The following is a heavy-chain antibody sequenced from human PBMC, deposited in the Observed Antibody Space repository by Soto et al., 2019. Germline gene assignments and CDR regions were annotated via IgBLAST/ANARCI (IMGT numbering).Heavy chain of an antibody. Sequence: GESRKISCQGSGYSFTRYWINCVRQMPGKGLEWMGIIYPGDSDIRYSPSFQGKVTISADKSINTAYLQWRSLKASDTAVYYCAIHHGSPGSSLGMDFSGQGTTLTVS. CDR2: IYPGDSDI. D-gene: IGHD6-13*01. J-gene: IGHJ6*02. CDR3: AIHHGSPGSSLGMDF. V-gene: IGHV5-51*01. CDR1: GYSFTRYW.